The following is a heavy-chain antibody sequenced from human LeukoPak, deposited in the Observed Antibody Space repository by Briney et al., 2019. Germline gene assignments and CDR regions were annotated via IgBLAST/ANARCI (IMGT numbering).Heavy chain of an antibody. J-gene: IGHJ4*02. CDR2: IYHSGST. CDR3: ARGSGSSDY. D-gene: IGHD1-26*01. Sequence: SETLSLTCTVSGYSISSGYYWGWIRQPPGKGLEWIGSIYHSGSTYYNPSLKSRVTISVDTSKNQFSLKLSSVTAADTAVYYCARGSGSSDYWGQGTLVTVSS. CDR1: GYSISSGYY. V-gene: IGHV4-38-2*02.